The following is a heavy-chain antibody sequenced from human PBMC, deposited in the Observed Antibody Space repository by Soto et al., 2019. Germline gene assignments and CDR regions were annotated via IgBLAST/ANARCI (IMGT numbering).Heavy chain of an antibody. CDR3: VTDDDSVSTMTDADS. Sequence: PGGSLRLSCAASAFTFTSYSLNWFRQAPGKGLEWVSYIRCTSAATYYADSVKGRFTCSRDNGRNSLYLQMNGMRDEESAVYYSVTDDDSVSTMTDADSWGKETLVTISS. CDR1: AFTFTSYS. V-gene: IGHV3-48*02. D-gene: IGHD5-12*01. CDR2: IRCTSAAT. J-gene: IGHJ4*02.